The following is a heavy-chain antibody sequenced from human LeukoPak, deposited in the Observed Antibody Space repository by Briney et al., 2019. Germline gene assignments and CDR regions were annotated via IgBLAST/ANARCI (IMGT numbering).Heavy chain of an antibody. CDR3: SRGPRRLDY. CDR1: GFTFSDYY. Sequence: PGWSLRLSCAASGFTFSDYYMSWIRQAPGKGLESLSYISGSGSDISYADSVNGRFTVSRDNAKKSLYLQMNSLRPEDTAMYYCSRGPRRLDYWGQGTLVTVSS. J-gene: IGHJ4*02. V-gene: IGHV3-11*01. CDR2: ISGSGSDI.